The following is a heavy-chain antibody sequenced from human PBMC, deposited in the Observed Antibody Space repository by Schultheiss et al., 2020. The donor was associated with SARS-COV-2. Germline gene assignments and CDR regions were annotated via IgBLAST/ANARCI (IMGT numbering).Heavy chain of an antibody. J-gene: IGHJ5*02. CDR3: ARDESYDNWFDP. CDR1: GFTFSSYA. V-gene: IGHV3-74*01. Sequence: GGSLRLSCAASGFTFSSYAMSWVRQAPGKGLVWVSRINSDGSSTSYADSVKGRFTISRDNAKNTLYLQMNSLRAEDTAVYYCARDESYDNWFDPWGQGTLVTVSS. CDR2: INSDGSST.